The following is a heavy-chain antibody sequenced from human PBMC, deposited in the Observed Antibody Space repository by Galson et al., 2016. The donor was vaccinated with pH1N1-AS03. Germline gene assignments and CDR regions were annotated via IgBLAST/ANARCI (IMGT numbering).Heavy chain of an antibody. J-gene: IGHJ3*01. Sequence: SLRLSCAASGFSFSTYWMYWVRQAPGKGLVWLARINGDATTTNYADSVRGRFTISRDNAKNTLHLQMNSLRVEDMANYFCAKEVGSSGWFDACDLWGQGTVVTVSS. D-gene: IGHD6-19*01. CDR2: INGDATTT. CDR3: AKEVGSSGWFDACDL. CDR1: GFSFSTYW. V-gene: IGHV3-74*01.